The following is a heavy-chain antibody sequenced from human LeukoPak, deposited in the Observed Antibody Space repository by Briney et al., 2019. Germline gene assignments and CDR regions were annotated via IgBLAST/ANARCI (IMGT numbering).Heavy chain of an antibody. J-gene: IGHJ4*02. CDR3: AKYSDSTGAHYFDY. V-gene: IGHV3-23*01. Sequence: GGSLRLSCAASGFTFSSSAMSWVRQAPGKGLEWVAAISDTGRLSYCADSVNGRFTISRDNSKNTLSLQMNSLRVEDTALYYCAKYSDSTGAHYFDYWGQGTLVTVSS. CDR1: GFTFSSSA. D-gene: IGHD2/OR15-2a*01. CDR2: ISDTGRLS.